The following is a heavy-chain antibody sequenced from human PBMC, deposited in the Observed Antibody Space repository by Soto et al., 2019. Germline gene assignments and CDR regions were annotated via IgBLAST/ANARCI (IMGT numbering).Heavy chain of an antibody. CDR1: GGSISSSSYY. J-gene: IGHJ5*02. CDR2: IYYSGST. D-gene: IGHD4-17*01. CDR3: ARPHYGGWFDP. V-gene: IGHV4-39*01. Sequence: SETLSLTCTVSGGSISSSSYYWGWIRQPPGKGLEWIGSIYYSGSTYYNPSLKSRVTISVDTSKNQFSLKLSSVTAADTAVYYCARPHYGGWFDPWGQGTLVTVSS.